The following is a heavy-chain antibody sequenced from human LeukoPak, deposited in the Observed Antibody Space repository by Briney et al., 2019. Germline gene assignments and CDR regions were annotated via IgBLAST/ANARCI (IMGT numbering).Heavy chain of an antibody. CDR1: GFTFSSYA. CDR3: AREKPALTYYYDSSGYYYFDY. CDR2: ISGSGGST. D-gene: IGHD3-22*01. Sequence: GGSLRLSCAASGFTFSSYAMSWVRQAPGKGLEWVSAISGSGGSTYYADSVKGRFTISRDNAKNSLYLQMNSLGAEDTAVYYCAREKPALTYYYDSSGYYYFDYWGQGTLVTVSS. J-gene: IGHJ4*02. V-gene: IGHV3-23*01.